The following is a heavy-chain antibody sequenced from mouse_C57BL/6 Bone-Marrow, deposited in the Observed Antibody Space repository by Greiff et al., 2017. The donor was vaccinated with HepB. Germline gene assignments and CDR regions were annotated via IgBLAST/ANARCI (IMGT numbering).Heavy chain of an antibody. CDR1: GFTFSDYG. V-gene: IGHV5-17*01. J-gene: IGHJ2*01. CDR3: ARGLYYYGSNY. D-gene: IGHD1-1*01. CDR2: ISSGSSTI. Sequence: EVQRVESGGGLVKPGGSLKLSCAASGFTFSDYGMHWVRQAPEKGLEWVAYISSGSSTIYYADTVQGRFTISRDNAKNTLFLQMTSLRSEDTAMYYCARGLYYYGSNYWGQGTTLTVSS.